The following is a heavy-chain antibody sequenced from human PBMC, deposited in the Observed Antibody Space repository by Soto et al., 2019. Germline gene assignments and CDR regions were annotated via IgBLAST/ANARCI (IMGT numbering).Heavy chain of an antibody. Sequence: PSETLSLTCTVSGGSISSGGYYWSWIRQHPGKGLEWIGYIYYSGSTYYNPSLKSRVTISVDTSKNQFSLKLSSVTAADTAVYYCASLRLVATALDFYYYYGMDVWGQGTTVTVSS. D-gene: IGHD5-12*01. J-gene: IGHJ6*02. V-gene: IGHV4-31*03. CDR2: IYYSGST. CDR1: GGSISSGGYY. CDR3: ASLRLVATALDFYYYYGMDV.